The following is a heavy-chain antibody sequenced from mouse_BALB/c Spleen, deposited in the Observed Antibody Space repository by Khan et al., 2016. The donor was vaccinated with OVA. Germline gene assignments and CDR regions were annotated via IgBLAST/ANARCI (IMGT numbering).Heavy chain of an antibody. J-gene: IGHJ4*01. CDR1: GYSITSGF. D-gene: IGHD1-1*01. CDR3: ARSYGSWAMDD. CDR2: VTYSGNT. Sequence: DVQLQESGPSLVKPSQTLSLTCSVTGYSITSGFWNWIRQFPGNKFEYMGYVTYSGNTYYNPSLKSRISISRDTSKSQYYLQLNSVTTEDTATYFCARSYGSWAMDDWGQGTSVTVSS. V-gene: IGHV3-8*02.